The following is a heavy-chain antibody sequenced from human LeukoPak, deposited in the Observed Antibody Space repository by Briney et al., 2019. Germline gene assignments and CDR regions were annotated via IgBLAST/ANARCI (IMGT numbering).Heavy chain of an antibody. J-gene: IGHJ4*02. D-gene: IGHD6-19*01. CDR1: GFTFSSFA. Sequence: PGGSLRLSCTVSGFTFSSFAMSWVRQAPGKGLEWVSTITGGSGAKYYADSVKGRFTISRDSSKDTLYLQMHSLRAEDTAVYFCAKDTPLTTYTSGWSSNSFDYWGQGTLVAVSS. CDR2: ITGGSGAK. CDR3: AKDTPLTTYTSGWSSNSFDY. V-gene: IGHV3-23*01.